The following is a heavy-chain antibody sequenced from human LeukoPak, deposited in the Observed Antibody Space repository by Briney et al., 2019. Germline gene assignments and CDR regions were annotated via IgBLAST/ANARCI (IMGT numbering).Heavy chain of an antibody. CDR2: ISYSGST. J-gene: IGHJ4*02. CDR1: GGPISSHF. Sequence: PSETLSLTCTVSGGPISSHFWSWIRQPPGKGLELIGYISYSGSTNYNPSLKSRVTISVDTSKNQFSLNLNSVTAADTAVYYCARENGDYGDFDYWGQGTLVTVSS. V-gene: IGHV4-59*11. CDR3: ARENGDYGDFDY. D-gene: IGHD4-17*01.